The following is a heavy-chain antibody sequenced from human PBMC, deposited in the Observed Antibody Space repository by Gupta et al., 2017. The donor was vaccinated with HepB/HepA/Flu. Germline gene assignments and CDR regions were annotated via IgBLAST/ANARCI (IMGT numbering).Heavy chain of an antibody. D-gene: IGHD4-23*01. J-gene: IGHJ4*02. CDR2: ISYDGSNK. CDR1: GFTFSSYA. V-gene: IGHV3-30-3*01. Sequence: QVQLVESGGGVVQPGRSLRLCCAASGFTFSSYAMHWVRQAPGKGLEWVAVISYDGSNKYYADSVKGRFTISRDNSKNTLYLQMNSLRAEDTAVYYCARDGSAFDYGGNYPGYWGQGTLVTVSS. CDR3: ARDGSAFDYGGNYPGY.